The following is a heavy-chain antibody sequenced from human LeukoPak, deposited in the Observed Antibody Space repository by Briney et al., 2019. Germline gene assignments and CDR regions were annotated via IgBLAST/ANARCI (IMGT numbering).Heavy chain of an antibody. V-gene: IGHV5-51*07. CDR3: ARRSPRIAARYYFDY. CDR2: IYPGDSDT. J-gene: IGHJ4*02. CDR1: GSRFTSYW. Sequence: GESLKISRKGSGSRFTSYWIGWGHQMPGKGLEWMGIIYPGDSDTRYSPSFQGQVTISADKSISTAYLQWSSLKASDTAMYYCARRSPRIAARYYFDYWGQGTLVTVSS. D-gene: IGHD6-13*01.